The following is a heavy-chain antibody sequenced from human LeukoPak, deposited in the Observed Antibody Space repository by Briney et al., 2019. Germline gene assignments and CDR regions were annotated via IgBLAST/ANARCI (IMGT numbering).Heavy chain of an antibody. CDR3: AKAPVAGYYYYYMDV. Sequence: GGSLRLSCAASGFTFSSYAMSWVRQAPGKGLEWVSAISGSGGSTYYADSVKGRFTISRDNSKSTLYLQMNSLRAEDTAVYYCAKAPVAGYYYYYMDVWGKGTTVTVSS. CDR2: ISGSGGST. CDR1: GFTFSSYA. J-gene: IGHJ6*03. V-gene: IGHV3-23*01.